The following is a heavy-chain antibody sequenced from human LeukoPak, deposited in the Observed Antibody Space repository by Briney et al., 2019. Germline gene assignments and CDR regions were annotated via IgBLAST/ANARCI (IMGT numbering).Heavy chain of an antibody. CDR2: IWYDGSNK. Sequence: GGSLRLSCAASGFTFSSYGMHWVRQAPGKGLEWVAVIWYDGSNKYYADSVKGRFTISRDNSKNTLYLQMNSLRAEDTAVYYCARDNLVTTGGCCWFDPWGQGTLVTVSS. V-gene: IGHV3-33*01. D-gene: IGHD4-17*01. J-gene: IGHJ5*02. CDR3: ARDNLVTTGGCCWFDP. CDR1: GFTFSSYG.